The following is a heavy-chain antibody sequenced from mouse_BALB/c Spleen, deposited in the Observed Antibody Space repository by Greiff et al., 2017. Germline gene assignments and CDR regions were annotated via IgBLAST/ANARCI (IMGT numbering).Heavy chain of an antibody. Sequence: EVKLMESGGGLVQPGGSLRLSCATSGFTFTDYYMSWVRQPPGKALEWLGFIRNKANGYTTEYSASVKGRFTISRDNSQSILYLQMNTLRAEDSATYYCASRYGYAMDYWGQGTSVTGSS. CDR1: GFTFTDYY. CDR2: IRNKANGYTT. J-gene: IGHJ4*01. V-gene: IGHV7-3*02. CDR3: ASRYGYAMDY. D-gene: IGHD2-14*01.